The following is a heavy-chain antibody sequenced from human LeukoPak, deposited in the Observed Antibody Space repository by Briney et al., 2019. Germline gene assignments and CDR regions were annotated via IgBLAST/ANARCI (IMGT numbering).Heavy chain of an antibody. V-gene: IGHV4-34*01. CDR2: INHSGST. J-gene: IGHJ5*02. CDR3: AARGGATTWFDP. CDR1: GGPFSGYY. D-gene: IGHD1-26*01. Sequence: SETLSLTCAVYGGPFSGYYWSWIRQPPGKGLEWIGEINHSGSTNYNPSLKSRVTISVDTSKNQFSLKLSSVTAADTAVYYCAARGGATTWFDPWGQGTLVTVSS.